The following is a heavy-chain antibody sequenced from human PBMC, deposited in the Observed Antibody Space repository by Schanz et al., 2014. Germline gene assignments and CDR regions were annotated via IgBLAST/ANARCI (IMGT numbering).Heavy chain of an antibody. D-gene: IGHD2-15*01. Sequence: DLEESGGGVVQPGRSLRLSCAASGFTFHTYDMHWVRQAPGKGLEWVAQISHDGHRDFYADSVKGRFTVSRDNSKNTLYLQMNNLRAEDTAVYFCAKESEIVVVVGTSMSGDFHHWGQGTLVTVSS. CDR2: ISHDGHRD. CDR3: AKESEIVVVVGTSMSGDFHH. V-gene: IGHV3-30-3*01. CDR1: GFTFHTYD. J-gene: IGHJ1*01.